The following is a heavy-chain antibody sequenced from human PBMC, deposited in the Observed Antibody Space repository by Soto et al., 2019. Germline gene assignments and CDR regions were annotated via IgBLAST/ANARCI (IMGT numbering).Heavy chain of an antibody. CDR3: SRGWAYSSGRYYYYYYYMDV. CDR2: ISSSGSTI. J-gene: IGHJ6*03. CDR1: GFTFSDYY. V-gene: IGHV3-11*01. D-gene: IGHD6-19*01. Sequence: GGSLRLSCAASGFTFSDYYMSWIRQAPGKGLEWVSYISSSGSTIYYADSVKGRFTISRDNAKNSLYLQMNSLRAEDTAVYYCSRGWAYSSGRYYYYYYYMDVWGKGTTVTVSS.